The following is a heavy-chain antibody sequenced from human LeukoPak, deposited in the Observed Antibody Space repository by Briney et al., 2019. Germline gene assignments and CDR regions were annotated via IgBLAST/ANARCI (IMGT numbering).Heavy chain of an antibody. Sequence: SETLSLTCTVSGGSIFSYYWNWIRQPPEKGLEWMGYIYPNGITNCSPSLRSRGSISIATSKNQISLRLTSVTAADTAIYYCARRAYYDSSGYSPTSGYFDLWGRGTLVTVSS. D-gene: IGHD3-22*01. CDR2: IYPNGIT. V-gene: IGHV4-4*08. J-gene: IGHJ2*01. CDR3: ARRAYYDSSGYSPTSGYFDL. CDR1: GGSIFSYY.